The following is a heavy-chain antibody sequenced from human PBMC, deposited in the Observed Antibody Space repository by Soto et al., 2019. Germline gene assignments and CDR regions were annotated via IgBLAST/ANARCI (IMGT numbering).Heavy chain of an antibody. CDR1: GFTFSSYS. D-gene: IGHD6-19*01. CDR2: ITSSSSTI. J-gene: IGHJ6*02. V-gene: IGHV3-48*01. Sequence: EVQLVESGGGLVQPGGSLRLSCAASGFTFSSYSMNWVRQAPGKGLQWVSYITSSSSTIYYADSVKGRFTISRDNAKNSLYLQMNSLRAEDTAVYYCARTGAGYYYGMDVWGQGTTVTGSS. CDR3: ARTGAGYYYGMDV.